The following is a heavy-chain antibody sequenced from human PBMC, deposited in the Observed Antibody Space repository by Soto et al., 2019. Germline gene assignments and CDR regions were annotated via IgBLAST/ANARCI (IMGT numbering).Heavy chain of an antibody. CDR2: ISYDGSNK. V-gene: IGHV3-30-3*01. J-gene: IGHJ4*02. CDR3: ARELLGEKWELFDY. CDR1: GFTFSSYA. D-gene: IGHD1-26*01. Sequence: QVQLVESGGGVVQPGRSLRLSCAASGFTFSSYAMHWVRQAPGKGLEWVAVISYDGSNKYYADSVKGRFTISRDNCKNALYLQMNSLRAEDTAVYYCARELLGEKWELFDYWGQGTLVTVSS.